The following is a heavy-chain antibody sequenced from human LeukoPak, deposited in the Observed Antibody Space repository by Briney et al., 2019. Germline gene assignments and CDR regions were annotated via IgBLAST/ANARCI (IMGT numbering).Heavy chain of an antibody. CDR3: AGFGGNSF. V-gene: IGHV3-66*01. CDR1: GFSVSNNH. D-gene: IGHD4-23*01. CDR2: ISNSGTT. Sequence: GGSLRLPCAASGFSVSNNHVTWVRQAPGKGLEWVSVISNSGTTYYADSVKGRLTISRDNSKNTVYLQMNSLRAEDTAVYYCAGFGGNSFWGPGTLVTVSS. J-gene: IGHJ4*02.